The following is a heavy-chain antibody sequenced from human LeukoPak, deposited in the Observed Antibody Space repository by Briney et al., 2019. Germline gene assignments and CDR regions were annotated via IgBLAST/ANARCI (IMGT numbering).Heavy chain of an antibody. J-gene: IGHJ4*02. CDR3: AKGYSGSYGVDY. CDR2: ISGSGGST. Sequence: PGGSLRLSCAASGITFSSCAMSWVRQAPGKGLEWVSGISGSGGSTYYADSVKGRFTISRDNSKNTLYLQMNSLRAEDTAVYYCAKGYSGSYGVDYWGQGTLVTVSS. CDR1: GITFSSCA. V-gene: IGHV3-23*01. D-gene: IGHD1-26*01.